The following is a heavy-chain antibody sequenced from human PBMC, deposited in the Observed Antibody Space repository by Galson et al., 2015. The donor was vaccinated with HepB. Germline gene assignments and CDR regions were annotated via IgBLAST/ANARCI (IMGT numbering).Heavy chain of an antibody. CDR1: GYTFTSYG. V-gene: IGHV1-18*01. D-gene: IGHD1-26*01. Sequence: SVKVSCKASGYTFTSYGISWVRQAPGQGLEWMGWISAYNGNTNYAQKLQGRVTMTTDTSTSTACMELRSLRSDDTAVYYCARHNSGSYSSLDYWGQGTLVTVSS. CDR3: ARHNSGSYSSLDY. J-gene: IGHJ4*02. CDR2: ISAYNGNT.